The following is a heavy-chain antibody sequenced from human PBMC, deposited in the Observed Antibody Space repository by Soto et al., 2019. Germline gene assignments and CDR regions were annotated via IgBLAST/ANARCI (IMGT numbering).Heavy chain of an antibody. V-gene: IGHV4-59*01. J-gene: IGHJ4*02. Sequence: QVQLQESGPGLVKPSETLSITCTVSGDSISTYYWTWIRQPPAKGLELIGYIYNSATTKYNPSLKSPVTISVDTSKDQFSLELSSVTTADTAVYYCARGRFDFIWGTPAPYLDYWGQGALVTVSS. D-gene: IGHD3-16*01. CDR3: ARGRFDFIWGTPAPYLDY. CDR1: GDSISTYY. CDR2: IYNSATT.